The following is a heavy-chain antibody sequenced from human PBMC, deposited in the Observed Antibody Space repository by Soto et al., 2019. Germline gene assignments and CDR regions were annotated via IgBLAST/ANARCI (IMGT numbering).Heavy chain of an antibody. CDR2: IKSKTDGGTT. Sequence: GGSLRLSCAASGFTFSNAWMNWVRQAPGKGLEWVGRIKSKTDGGTTDYAAPVKGRFTISRDDSKNTLYLQMNSLKTEDTAVYYCTTDSYFNWKDLFDYWGQGTLVTVSS. D-gene: IGHD1-20*01. CDR1: GFTFSNAW. V-gene: IGHV3-15*07. J-gene: IGHJ4*02. CDR3: TTDSYFNWKDLFDY.